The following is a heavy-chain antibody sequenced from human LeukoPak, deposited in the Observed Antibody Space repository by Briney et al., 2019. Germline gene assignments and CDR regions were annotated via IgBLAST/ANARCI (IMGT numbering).Heavy chain of an antibody. V-gene: IGHV3-11*01. J-gene: IGHJ4*02. CDR3: AKDIAQGYTFGSIEEDF. D-gene: IGHD5-18*01. Sequence: GGSLRLSCAASGFTFSDYYRSWIGQAPGKGLGWVSYISSSGSTIYYADSVKGRFTISRDNAKNSLYLQMNSLRAEDTAVYYCAKDIAQGYTFGSIEEDFWGQGTLVTVSS. CDR1: GFTFSDYY. CDR2: ISSSGSTI.